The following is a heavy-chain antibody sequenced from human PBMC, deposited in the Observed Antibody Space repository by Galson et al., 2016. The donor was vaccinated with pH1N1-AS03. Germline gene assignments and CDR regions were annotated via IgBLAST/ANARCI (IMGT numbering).Heavy chain of an antibody. J-gene: IGHJ4*02. Sequence: SLRLSCAASGFIFSNYAMSWVRQAPGKGLEWVSAITSRGSTYYADSVKGRFTITRDNDKNTLYLQMNSLRAEDTAVYYCAKDPIQYGDYVWYFDYWGQGTLVTVSS. CDR3: AKDPIQYGDYVWYFDY. CDR2: ITSRGST. V-gene: IGHV3-23*01. D-gene: IGHD4-17*01. CDR1: GFIFSNYA.